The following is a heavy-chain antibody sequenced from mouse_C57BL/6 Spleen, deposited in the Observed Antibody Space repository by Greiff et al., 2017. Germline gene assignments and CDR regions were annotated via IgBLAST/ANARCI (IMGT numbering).Heavy chain of an antibody. J-gene: IGHJ2*01. V-gene: IGHV1-61*01. CDR2: IYPSDSET. D-gene: IGHD3-3*01. CDR3: ARWDSRGYFDY. CDR1: GYTFTSYW. Sequence: VQLQQPGAELVRPGSSVKLSCKASGYTFTSYWMDWVKQRPGQGLEWIGNIYPSDSETHYNQKFKDKATLTVDKSSSTAYMQLSSLTSEDSAVYYCARWDSRGYFDYWGQGTTLTVSS.